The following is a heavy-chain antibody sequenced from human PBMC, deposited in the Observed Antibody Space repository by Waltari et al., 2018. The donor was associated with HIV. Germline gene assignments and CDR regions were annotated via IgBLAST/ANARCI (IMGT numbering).Heavy chain of an antibody. Sequence: EVQLVESGGGLVQPGGSLRLPCAASGFTFSSYWMSWVRQATGQGVVWVANRKEDGSEKCYVDSVKGRFTISRDNANNSLYLKMNSLRAVDTAVYYCARGAGYYDSSGYFSFDYWGQGTLVTVSS. D-gene: IGHD3-22*01. J-gene: IGHJ4*02. V-gene: IGHV3-7*04. CDR2: RKEDGSEK. CDR3: ARGAGYYDSSGYFSFDY. CDR1: GFTFSSYW.